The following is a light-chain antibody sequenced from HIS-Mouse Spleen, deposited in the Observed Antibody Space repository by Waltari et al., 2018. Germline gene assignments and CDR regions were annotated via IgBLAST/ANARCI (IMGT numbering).Light chain of an antibody. CDR1: AVPKQY. Sequence: SYELTQPPSVSVSPGQTARITCPGDAVPKQYDYWYQQKPGQAPVLVIYKDSERPSGIPERFSGSSSGTTVTLTISGVQAEDEADYYCQSADSSGTYVVFGGGTKLTVL. CDR2: KDS. V-gene: IGLV3-25*03. CDR3: QSADSSGTYVV. J-gene: IGLJ2*01.